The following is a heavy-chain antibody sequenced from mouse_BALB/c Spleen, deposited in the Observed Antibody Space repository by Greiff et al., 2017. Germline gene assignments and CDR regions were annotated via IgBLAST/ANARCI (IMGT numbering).Heavy chain of an antibody. J-gene: IGHJ4*01. Sequence: DVKLVESGGGLVQPKGSLNLSCAASGFTFNTYAMNWVRQAPGKGLEWVARIRSKSNNYATYYADSVKDRFTISRDDSQSMLYLQMNNLKTEDTAMYYCVRVNYGPYYAMDYWGQGTSVTVSS. CDR2: IRSKSNNYAT. D-gene: IGHD1-2*01. CDR1: GFTFNTYA. V-gene: IGHV10-1*02. CDR3: VRVNYGPYYAMDY.